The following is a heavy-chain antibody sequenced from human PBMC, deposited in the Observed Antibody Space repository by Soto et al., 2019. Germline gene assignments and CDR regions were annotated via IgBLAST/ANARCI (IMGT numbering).Heavy chain of an antibody. CDR3: AGDWNGDKYFDY. Sequence: ELQLVESGGGLIQPGGSLRLACAASEFNVTNGHMNWVRQAPGKGLEWVSVIFGDGNTKYGDSVKGRFTISRDTSKNTVYLQMNSLRAEDTAVYYCAGDWNGDKYFDYWDQVTLVTVSS. CDR1: EFNVTNGH. CDR2: IFGDGNT. V-gene: IGHV3-53*01. J-gene: IGHJ4*02. D-gene: IGHD4-17*01.